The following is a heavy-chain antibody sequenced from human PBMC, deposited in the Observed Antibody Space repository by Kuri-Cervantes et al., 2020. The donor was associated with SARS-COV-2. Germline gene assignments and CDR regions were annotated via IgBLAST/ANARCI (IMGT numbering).Heavy chain of an antibody. D-gene: IGHD2/OR15-2a*01. CDR2: ISSNGGST. CDR1: GFTFSSYA. CDR3: ARGLNIAQPVDFDY. V-gene: IGHV3-64*04. J-gene: IGHJ4*02. Sequence: GGSLRLSCSASGFTFSSYAMHWVRQAPGKGLEYVSAISSNGGSTYYADSVKGRFTISRDNAKNSLYLQMNSLRAEDTAVYYCARGLNIAQPVDFDYWGQGTLVTVSS.